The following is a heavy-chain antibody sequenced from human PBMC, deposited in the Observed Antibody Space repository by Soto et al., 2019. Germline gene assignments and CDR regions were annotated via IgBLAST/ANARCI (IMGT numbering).Heavy chain of an antibody. CDR2: IHYSGST. V-gene: IGHV4-39*01. D-gene: IGHD6-13*01. CDR3: ARRLFSSTWPSYFDF. J-gene: IGHJ4*02. Sequence: PSETLSLTCTVSGGSISSSSYYWGWIRQPPGKGLEWIGCIHYSGSTYYNPSLRSRVTSSVDTSKNQVSLKVSSVTAADTAVYYRARRLFSSTWPSYFDFWGQGTLVTVSS. CDR1: GGSISSSSYY.